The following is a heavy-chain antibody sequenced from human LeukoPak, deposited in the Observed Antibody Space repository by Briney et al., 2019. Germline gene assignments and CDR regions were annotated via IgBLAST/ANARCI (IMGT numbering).Heavy chain of an antibody. V-gene: IGHV4-59*01. Sequence: SETLYLTCTVSGGSISSYYWSWIRQPPGKGLEWIGYIYYSGSTNYNPSLKSRVTISVDTSKNQFSLKLSSVTAADTAVYYCAGWFGELAWFDPWGQGTLVTVSS. CDR2: IYYSGST. J-gene: IGHJ5*02. CDR3: AGWFGELAWFDP. D-gene: IGHD3-10*01. CDR1: GGSISSYY.